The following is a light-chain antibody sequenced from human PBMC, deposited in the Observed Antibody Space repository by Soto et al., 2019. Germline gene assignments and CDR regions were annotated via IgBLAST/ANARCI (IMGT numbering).Light chain of an antibody. J-gene: IGKJ2*01. V-gene: IGKV1-13*02. CDR3: QQFNSYPL. CDR1: QGISSA. CDR2: DAA. Sequence: AIQLTQSPSSLSASVGDRVTITCRASQGISSALAWYQQKPGKAPKLLIYDAASLEIGVPSRFSGSGSGTDFTLTIISLQPEDFATYYCQQFNSYPLFGQGTKLEIK.